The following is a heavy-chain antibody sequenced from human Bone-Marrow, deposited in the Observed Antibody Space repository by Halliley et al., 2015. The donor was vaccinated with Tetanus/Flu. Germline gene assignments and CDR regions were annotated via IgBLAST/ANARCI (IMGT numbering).Heavy chain of an antibody. V-gene: IGHV3-30*03. CDR1: GFTFRSHG. D-gene: IGHD6-19*01. CDR2: ISFNGSHT. Sequence: SLRLSCAASGFTFRSHGMQWVRQAPGKGLEWLAVISFNGSHTYYADSVKGRFTVSRDNSKNALYLQMASLRSADTAVYFCAATGIEVADNYYYGLDVWGPGTTVTVSS. CDR3: AATGIEVADNYYYGLDV. J-gene: IGHJ6*02.